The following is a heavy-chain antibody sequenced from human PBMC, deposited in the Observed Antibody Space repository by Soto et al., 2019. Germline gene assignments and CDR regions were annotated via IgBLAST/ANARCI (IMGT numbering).Heavy chain of an antibody. Sequence: QVQLVQSGAEVKKPWASVKDSCKTSGYTFTNFGISWVRQAPGQGLDWVGWINTYNGNTNYAQKFQGSVTMTTDTSTSLAYMEVRSLRSDDTAVYYRARGVTPIDDWGQGTLVTVSS. J-gene: IGHJ4*02. D-gene: IGHD2-21*02. CDR1: GYTFTNFG. V-gene: IGHV1-18*01. CDR3: ARGVTPIDD. CDR2: INTYNGNT.